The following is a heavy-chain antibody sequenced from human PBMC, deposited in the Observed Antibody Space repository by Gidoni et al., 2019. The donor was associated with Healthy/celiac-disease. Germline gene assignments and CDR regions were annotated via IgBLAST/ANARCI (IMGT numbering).Heavy chain of an antibody. V-gene: IGHV3-9*01. Sequence: EVQLVESGGGLLQPGRSLRLSCAASGFTFDDYAMHWVRQATGKGLEWVVGIRWNSGSIGYAESVKGRFTISRDNAKNSLYLQMNSLRAEDTAVYYCARGASSSSWGGWYFDYWGQGTLVTVSS. CDR3: ARGASSSSWGGWYFDY. D-gene: IGHD6-6*01. CDR2: IRWNSGSI. CDR1: GFTFDDYA. J-gene: IGHJ4*02.